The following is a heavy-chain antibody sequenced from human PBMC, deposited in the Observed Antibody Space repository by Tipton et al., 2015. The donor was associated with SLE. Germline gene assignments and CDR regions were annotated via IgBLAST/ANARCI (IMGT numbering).Heavy chain of an antibody. J-gene: IGHJ3*02. D-gene: IGHD2-8*01. Sequence: TLSLTCSVSGGSISGHYWSWIRQPPGKGLEWIGYIYYSGSTNYNPSLKSRVTISVDTSKNQFSLKLSSVTAADTAVYYCARGQWNAFDIWGQGTMVTVSS. V-gene: IGHV4-59*11. CDR3: ARGQWNAFDI. CDR2: IYYSGST. CDR1: GGSISGHY.